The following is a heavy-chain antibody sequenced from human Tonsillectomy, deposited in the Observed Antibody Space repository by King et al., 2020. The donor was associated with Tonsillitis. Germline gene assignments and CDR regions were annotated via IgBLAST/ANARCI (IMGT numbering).Heavy chain of an antibody. J-gene: IGHJ6*02. V-gene: IGHV3-9*01. CDR3: AKDRRPYGMDV. CDR1: GFTFDDYS. Sequence: VQLVESGGGLVQPGRSLRLSCVASGFTFDDYSMHWVRQVPGKGLEWVSSITWNRGSKDYVDSVKGRFTISRDNAKNSLYLQMNSLRGEDTALYYCAKDRRPYGMDVWGQGTTVTVSS. CDR2: ITWNRGSK.